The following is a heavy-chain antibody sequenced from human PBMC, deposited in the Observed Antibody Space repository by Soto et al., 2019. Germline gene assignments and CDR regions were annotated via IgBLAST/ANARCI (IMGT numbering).Heavy chain of an antibody. J-gene: IGHJ4*01. CDR2: IYYTGST. Sequence: SETRSLTSTASGGSLSTYYWTWIRQPPGKGLEHIGYIYYTGSTSYTPSLKSRVTISLDTSKNQFSLKLRSVTAADTAVYYCARDRHGPSSLDYWGLGTLVTVSS. CDR3: ARDRHGPSSLDY. CDR1: GGSLSTYY. V-gene: IGHV4-59*01.